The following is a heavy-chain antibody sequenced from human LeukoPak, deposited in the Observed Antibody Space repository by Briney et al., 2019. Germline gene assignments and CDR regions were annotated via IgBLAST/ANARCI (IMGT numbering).Heavy chain of an antibody. V-gene: IGHV1-58*01. D-gene: IGHD3-10*01. CDR2: IVVGSGNT. J-gene: IGHJ4*02. CDR3: ASRGTAYYYGSGSFDY. CDR1: GFTFTSSA. Sequence: ASVKVSCEASGFTFTSSAVQWVRQARGQRLEWIGWIVVGSGNTNYAQKFQERVTITRDMSTSTAYMELSSLRSEDTAVYYCASRGTAYYYGSGSFDYWGQGTLVTVSS.